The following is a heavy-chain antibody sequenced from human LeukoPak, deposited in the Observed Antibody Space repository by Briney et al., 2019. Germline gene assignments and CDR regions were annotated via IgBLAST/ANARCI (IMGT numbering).Heavy chain of an antibody. V-gene: IGHV1-24*01. Sequence: ASAKVSCKVSGYTLTELSMHWVRQAPGKGLEWMGGFDPEDGETIYAQKFQGRVTMTEDTSTDTAYMELSSLRSEDTAVYYCATSDSSGYWYFQHWGQGTLVTVSS. D-gene: IGHD3-22*01. CDR2: FDPEDGET. CDR1: GYTLTELS. CDR3: ATSDSSGYWYFQH. J-gene: IGHJ1*01.